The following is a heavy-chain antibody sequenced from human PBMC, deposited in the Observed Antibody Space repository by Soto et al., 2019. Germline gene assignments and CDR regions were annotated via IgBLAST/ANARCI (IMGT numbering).Heavy chain of an antibody. CDR1: GYTFTGYY. V-gene: IGHV1-2*04. D-gene: IGHD6-13*01. Sequence: ASVKVSCKASGYTFTGYYMHWVRQAPGQGLEWMGWINPNSGGTNYAQKFQGWVTMTRDTSISTAYMELSRLRSDDTAVYYCARGGISSWIYYFDYWGQGTLVTVSS. CDR2: INPNSGGT. CDR3: ARGGISSWIYYFDY. J-gene: IGHJ4*02.